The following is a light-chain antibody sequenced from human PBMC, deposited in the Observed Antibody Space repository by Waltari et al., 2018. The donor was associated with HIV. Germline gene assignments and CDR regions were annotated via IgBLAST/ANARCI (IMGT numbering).Light chain of an antibody. CDR1: TSNLGAVYA. CDR3: QSFDNSLI. J-gene: IGLJ2*01. V-gene: IGLV1-40*01. CDR2: DNN. Sequence: QSVLTQPPSVSAAPGQRVTISCTGTTSNLGAVYAVHWYQQIAGTAPKLLIYDNNNRPSGVPDRFSGSKSGTSASLVIAGLQAEDEADYYCQSFDNSLIFGRGTKLTVL.